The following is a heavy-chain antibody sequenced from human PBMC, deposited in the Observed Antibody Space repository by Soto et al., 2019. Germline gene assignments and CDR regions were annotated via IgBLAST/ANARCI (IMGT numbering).Heavy chain of an antibody. CDR1: GYAFTTYG. CDR3: ARGRYGDY. V-gene: IGHV1-18*01. CDR2: ISAHNGNT. J-gene: IGHJ4*02. Sequence: QVHLVQSGAEVKKPGASVKFSCRGSGYAFTTYGITWVRQAPGQGLEWMGWISAHNGNTNYAQKLQGRVTVTRDTSTSTAYMELRSLRYDDAAVYYCARGRYGDYWGQGALVTVSS. D-gene: IGHD1-1*01.